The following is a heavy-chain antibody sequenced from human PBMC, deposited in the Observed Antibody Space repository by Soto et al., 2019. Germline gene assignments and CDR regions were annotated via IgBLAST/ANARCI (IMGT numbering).Heavy chain of an antibody. V-gene: IGHV4-59*01. D-gene: IGHD3-22*01. CDR2: IYYSGST. J-gene: IGHJ6*02. Sequence: PSETLSLTCTVSGGSISSYYWSWIRQPPGKGLEWIGYIYYSGSTNYNPSLKSRVTISVDTSKNQFSLKLSSVTAADTAVYYCARAGYYDSSGYLGRVYGMDVWGQGTTVTVSS. CDR1: GGSISSYY. CDR3: ARAGYYDSSGYLGRVYGMDV.